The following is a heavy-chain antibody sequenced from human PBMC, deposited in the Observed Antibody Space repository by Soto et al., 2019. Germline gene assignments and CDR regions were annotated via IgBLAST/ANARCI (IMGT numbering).Heavy chain of an antibody. J-gene: IGHJ6*02. Sequence: GGSLRLSCAASGFTFSSYSMNWVRQAPGKGLEWVSYISSSSSTIYYADSVKGRFTISRDNAKNSLYLQMNSLRDEDTAVYYCARDFAEEWLVPIYYYYSMDVWGQGTTVTVSS. CDR2: ISSSSSTI. D-gene: IGHD6-19*01. CDR1: GFTFSSYS. V-gene: IGHV3-48*02. CDR3: ARDFAEEWLVPIYYYYSMDV.